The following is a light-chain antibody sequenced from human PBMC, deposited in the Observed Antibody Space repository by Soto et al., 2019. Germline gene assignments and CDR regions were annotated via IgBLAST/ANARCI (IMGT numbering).Light chain of an antibody. CDR3: QQYNSWPPYT. Sequence: EIVMTQSLATLSVSPGERVTLSCRASQSVSSRLAWYQHIPGQAPRLLIYGASTRATGIPARFSGSGSGTEFTLTISSLQSEDFALYYCQQYNSWPPYTFGQGTKLEIK. J-gene: IGKJ2*01. CDR2: GAS. V-gene: IGKV3-15*01. CDR1: QSVSSR.